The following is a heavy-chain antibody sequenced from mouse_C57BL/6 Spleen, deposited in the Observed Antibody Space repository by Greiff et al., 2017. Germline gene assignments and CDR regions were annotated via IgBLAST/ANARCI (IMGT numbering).Heavy chain of an antibody. CDR1: GFSLTSYG. D-gene: IGHD3-1*01. CDR3: ARKGSGAMDY. V-gene: IGHV2-2*01. CDR2: IWSGEST. J-gene: IGHJ4*01. Sequence: VQLQQSGPGLVQPSQSLSITCPVSGFSLTSYGVHWVRQSPGKGLEWLGVIWSGESTDYNAAFISRMSISKDNSKSQVFFKMNSLQAEDTAIYYCARKGSGAMDYWGQGTSVTVSS.